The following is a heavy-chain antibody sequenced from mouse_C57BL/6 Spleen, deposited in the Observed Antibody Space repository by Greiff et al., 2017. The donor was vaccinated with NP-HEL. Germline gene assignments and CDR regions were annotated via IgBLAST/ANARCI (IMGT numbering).Heavy chain of an antibody. V-gene: IGHV1-80*01. J-gene: IGHJ3*01. D-gene: IGHD3-2*02. Sequence: QVQLQQSGAELVKPGASVKISCKASGYAFSSYWMNWVKQRPGKGLEWIGQIYPGDGDTNYNGKFKGKATLTADKSSSTAYMQLSSLTSEDSAVYFCASKEETAQATFAGWGPGALVTVAA. CDR1: GYAFSSYW. CDR2: IYPGDGDT. CDR3: ASKEETAQATFAG.